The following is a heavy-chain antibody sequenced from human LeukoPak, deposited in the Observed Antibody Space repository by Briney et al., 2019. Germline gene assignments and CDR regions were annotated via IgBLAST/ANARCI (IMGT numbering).Heavy chain of an antibody. CDR1: GGSISSGGYY. V-gene: IGHV4-31*03. D-gene: IGHD5-18*01. Sequence: SGTLSLTCTVSGGSISSGGYYWSWIRQHPGKGLEWIGYIYYSGSTYYNPSLKSRVTISVDTSKNQFSLKLSSVTAADTAVYYCARGYSYEYNWFDPWGQGTLVTVSS. CDR3: ARGYSYEYNWFDP. J-gene: IGHJ5*02. CDR2: IYYSGST.